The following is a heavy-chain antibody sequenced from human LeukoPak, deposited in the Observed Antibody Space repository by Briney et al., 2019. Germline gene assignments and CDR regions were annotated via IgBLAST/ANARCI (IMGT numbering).Heavy chain of an antibody. CDR3: ARHRDGSGGNGFDI. CDR2: INHRGSI. Sequence: SETLSLTCAVYGGSFSDYYWTWIRQPPGKGLEWIGEINHRGSINYNPSLKSRVTISVDTSTNQFSLKLSSVTAADTAVYYCARHRDGSGGNGFDIWGQGTMVTVSS. CDR1: GGSFSDYY. J-gene: IGHJ3*02. V-gene: IGHV4-34*01. D-gene: IGHD5-24*01.